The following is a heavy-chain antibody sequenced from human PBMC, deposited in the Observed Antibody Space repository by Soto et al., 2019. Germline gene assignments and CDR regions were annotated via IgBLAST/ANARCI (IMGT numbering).Heavy chain of an antibody. CDR2: INHSGST. J-gene: IGHJ5*02. D-gene: IGHD5-12*01. CDR1: GGSFSGYY. CDR3: ARGLTHLRYSGYGRREPNWFDP. V-gene: IGHV4-34*01. Sequence: PSETLSLTCAVYGGSFSGYYWSWIRQPPGKGLEWIGEINHSGSTNYNPSLKSRVTISVDTSKNQFSLKLSSVTAADTAVYYCARGLTHLRYSGYGRREPNWFDPWGQGTLVTVSS.